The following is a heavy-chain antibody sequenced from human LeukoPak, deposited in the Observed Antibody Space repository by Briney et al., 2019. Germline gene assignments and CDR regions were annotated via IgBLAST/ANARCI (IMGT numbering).Heavy chain of an antibody. V-gene: IGHV3-66*01. Sequence: PGGSLRLSCADPGFTASGNYMSWVRQAPGKGLEWVSVIHSGGSTHYADSVKGRFTISRDNSKNTLYFQMNSLRAEDTAGYYCSKDLGAMGRNWWFGPWGQGTLVTVSS. CDR1: GFTASGNY. CDR2: IHSGGST. D-gene: IGHD1-26*01. J-gene: IGHJ5*02. CDR3: SKDLGAMGRNWWFGP.